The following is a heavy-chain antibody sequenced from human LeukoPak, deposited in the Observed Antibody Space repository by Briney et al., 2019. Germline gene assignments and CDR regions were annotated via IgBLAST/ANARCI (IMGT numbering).Heavy chain of an antibody. Sequence: GGSLRLSCAASGFSVSGNYMSWVRQAPGKGLDCVAVIYSGGDTYYADSVKGRFTISRDKSKNTVYLQMNSLRAEDTAVYYCARDWDDGRAERPAWGQGTLVTVSS. J-gene: IGHJ5*02. CDR3: ARDWDDGRAERPA. CDR1: GFSVSGNY. V-gene: IGHV3-53*01. D-gene: IGHD3-22*01. CDR2: IYSGGDT.